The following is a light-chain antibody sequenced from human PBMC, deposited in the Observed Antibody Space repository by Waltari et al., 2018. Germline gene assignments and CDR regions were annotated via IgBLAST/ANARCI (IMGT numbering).Light chain of an antibody. CDR3: CSYTTSSTYF. Sequence: QSVLTQPPSASGTPGQRVTIPCSGSSSNIGRSIVNWYQQHPVKAPKLMIYAFSNRPTGVSNRFSGSQSGNTASLTISGLQAEDEADYYCCSYTTSSTYFFGTGTKVTVL. J-gene: IGLJ1*01. CDR1: SSNIGRSI. CDR2: AFS. V-gene: IGLV2-14*01.